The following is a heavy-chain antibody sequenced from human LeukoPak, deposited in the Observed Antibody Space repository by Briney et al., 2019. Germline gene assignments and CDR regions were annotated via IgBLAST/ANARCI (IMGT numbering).Heavy chain of an antibody. Sequence: GGSLRLSCAASGFTFSSYWMSWVRQTPGKGLEWVANIKQDGSEKYYVDSVKGRFTISRDNAKNSLYLQMNSLRAEDTAVYYCARGPGTPWFDPWGQGTLVTVSS. D-gene: IGHD1-1*01. CDR2: IKQDGSEK. V-gene: IGHV3-7*01. J-gene: IGHJ5*02. CDR1: GFTFSSYW. CDR3: ARGPGTPWFDP.